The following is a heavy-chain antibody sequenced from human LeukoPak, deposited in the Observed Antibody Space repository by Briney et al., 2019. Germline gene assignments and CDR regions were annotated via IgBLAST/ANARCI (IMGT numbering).Heavy chain of an antibody. D-gene: IGHD5-12*01. CDR1: GGSISTYY. CDR2: IYTSGTT. V-gene: IGHV4-4*07. J-gene: IGHJ4*02. Sequence: PSETLSPTCTVSGGSISTYYWSWIRQPAGKGLEWIGRIYTSGTTNYNPSLKSRVTMSVDTSKNQFSLKLSSVTAADTAVYYCARVRSGYDYDPRFDYWGQGTLVTAS. CDR3: ARVRSGYDYDPRFDY.